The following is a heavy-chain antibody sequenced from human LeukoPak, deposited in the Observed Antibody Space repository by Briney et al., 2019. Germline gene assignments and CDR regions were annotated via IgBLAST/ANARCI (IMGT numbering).Heavy chain of an antibody. CDR2: IDSSGTTV. V-gene: IGHV3-48*01. D-gene: IGHD3-10*01. CDR3: ARELYRSGKSLDS. J-gene: IGHJ5*01. CDR1: GFTFSIYG. Sequence: GGTLRLSCAASGFTFSIYGMSWVRQAPGKGLEWVSYIDSSGTTVYYADSVKGRFTISRDNAENSLYLQMNSLRAEDTAVYYCARELYRSGKSLDSWGQGRLVTVSS.